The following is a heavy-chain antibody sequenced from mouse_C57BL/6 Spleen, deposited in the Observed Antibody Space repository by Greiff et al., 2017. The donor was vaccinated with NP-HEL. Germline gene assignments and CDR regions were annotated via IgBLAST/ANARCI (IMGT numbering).Heavy chain of an antibody. V-gene: IGHV1-26*01. Sequence: VQLQQSGPELVKPGASVKISCKASGYTFTDYYMNWVKQSHGKSLEWIGDINPNNGGTSYNQKFKGKATLTVDKSSSTAYMELRSLTSEDSAVYYCAREIDDGYSPFAYWGQGTLVTVSA. CDR3: AREIDDGYSPFAY. CDR1: GYTFTDYY. J-gene: IGHJ3*01. D-gene: IGHD2-3*01. CDR2: INPNNGGT.